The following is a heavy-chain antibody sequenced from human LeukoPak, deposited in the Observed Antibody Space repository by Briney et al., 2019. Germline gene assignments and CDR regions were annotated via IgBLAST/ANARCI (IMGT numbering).Heavy chain of an antibody. CDR2: FIPIFGTA. D-gene: IGHD3-10*01. V-gene: IGHV1-2*02. J-gene: IGHJ4*02. Sequence: GASVKVSCKAFGYTFTSNYMHWVRQAPGQGLEWMGGFIPIFGTANYAQKFQGRVTMTRDTSISTAYMELSRLRSDDTAVYYCARGLWFGDSIGLWGQGTLVTVSS. CDR1: GYTFTSNY. CDR3: ARGLWFGDSIGL.